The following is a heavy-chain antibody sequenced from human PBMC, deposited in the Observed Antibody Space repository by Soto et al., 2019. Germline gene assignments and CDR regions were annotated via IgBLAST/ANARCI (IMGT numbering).Heavy chain of an antibody. D-gene: IGHD6-25*01. CDR2: INSDGSST. V-gene: IGHV3-74*01. Sequence: EVQLVESGGDLVQPGGSLRLSCAVSGLIFSNYWMHWVRQAPGKGLVWVSRINSDGSSTDYADSVQVRFTISRDNAKNTLYLQMKSLRDEDTAVYDCARGGRIGAAASVDWGQGTLVTVSS. J-gene: IGHJ4*02. CDR3: ARGGRIGAAASVD. CDR1: GLIFSNYW.